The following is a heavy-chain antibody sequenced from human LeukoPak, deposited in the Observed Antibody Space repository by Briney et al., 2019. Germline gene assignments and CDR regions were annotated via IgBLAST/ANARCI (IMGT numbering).Heavy chain of an antibody. CDR2: IYWDDDK. D-gene: IGHD2-8*01. CDR1: GFSLSTSGVG. Sequence: SGPTLVKPTQTLTLTCTFSGFSLSTSGVGVGWIRQPPGKALEWLALIYWDDDKRYSPSLKSRLTITKDTSKNQVVLTMTNMDPVDTATYYCAHHTTGYCTNGVCYWSPFDYWGQGTLVTVSS. CDR3: AHHTTGYCTNGVCYWSPFDY. V-gene: IGHV2-5*02. J-gene: IGHJ4*02.